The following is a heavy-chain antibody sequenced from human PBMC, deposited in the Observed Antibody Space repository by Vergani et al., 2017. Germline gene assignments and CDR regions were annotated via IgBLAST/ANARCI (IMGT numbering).Heavy chain of an antibody. J-gene: IGHJ2*01. D-gene: IGHD6-13*01. Sequence: QVQLQQWGAGLLKPSETLSLTCAVYGGSFSGYYWSWIRQPPGKGLEWIGEINHSGSTNYNPSLKSRVTISVDTSKNQFSLKLSSVTAADTAVYYCARDHPGIAAAGTFGYFDLWGRGTLVTVSS. CDR3: ARDHPGIAAAGTFGYFDL. V-gene: IGHV4-34*01. CDR2: INHSGST. CDR1: GGSFSGYY.